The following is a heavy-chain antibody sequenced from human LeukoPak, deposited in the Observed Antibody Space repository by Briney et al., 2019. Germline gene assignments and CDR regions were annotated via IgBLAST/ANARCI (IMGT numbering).Heavy chain of an antibody. V-gene: IGHV1-8*02. CDR2: MNPNSGNT. J-gene: IGHJ6*02. CDR1: GYTFTSYG. CDR3: ARWDGVYYYYGMDV. D-gene: IGHD1-26*01. Sequence: ASVKVSCKASGYTFTSYGISWVRQATGQGLEWMGWMNPNSGNTGYAQKFQGRVTMTRNTSISTAYMELSSLRSEDTAVYYCARWDGVYYYYGMDVWGQGTTVTVSS.